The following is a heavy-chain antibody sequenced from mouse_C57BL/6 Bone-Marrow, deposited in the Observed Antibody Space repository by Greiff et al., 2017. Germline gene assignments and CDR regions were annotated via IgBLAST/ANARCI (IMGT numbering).Heavy chain of an antibody. CDR1: GFTFSDYG. D-gene: IGHD2-3*01. CDR3: ARRRDYDGYSYAMDY. V-gene: IGHV5-15*01. CDR2: ISNLAYSI. Sequence: EVQGVESGGGLVQPGGSLKLSCAASGFTFSDYGMAWVRQAPREGPEWVAFISNLAYSIYYADTVTGRFTISRENAKNTLYLEMSSLRSEDTAMYYCARRRDYDGYSYAMDYWGQGTSVTVSA. J-gene: IGHJ4*01.